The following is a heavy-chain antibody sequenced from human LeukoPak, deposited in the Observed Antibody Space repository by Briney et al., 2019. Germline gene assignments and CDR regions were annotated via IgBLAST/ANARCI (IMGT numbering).Heavy chain of an antibody. CDR1: GYTFTSYD. CDR3: ARGERYSSGWSRRLPTNFDY. CDR2: MNPNSGNT. D-gene: IGHD6-19*01. Sequence: ASVKVSCKASGYTFTSYDINWVRQATGQGLEWMGWMNPNSGNTNYAQKLQGRVTMTTDTSTSTAYMELRSLRSDDTAVYYCARGERYSSGWSRRLPTNFDYWGQGTLVTVSS. J-gene: IGHJ4*02. V-gene: IGHV1-8*01.